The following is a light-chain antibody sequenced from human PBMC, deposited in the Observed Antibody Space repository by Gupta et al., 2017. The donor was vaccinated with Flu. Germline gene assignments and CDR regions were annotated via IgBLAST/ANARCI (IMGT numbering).Light chain of an antibody. CDR3: QQYNSFSRT. J-gene: IGKJ1*01. CDR2: KAS. Sequence: DIQTTQSPSTLSASVGDRVTITCRASQSISSWLDWYQQKPGKAPKLLIYKASSLESGVPSRFSGSGSGTEFTLTISSLQPDDFATYYCQQYNSFSRTFGQGTKVEIK. V-gene: IGKV1-5*03. CDR1: QSISSW.